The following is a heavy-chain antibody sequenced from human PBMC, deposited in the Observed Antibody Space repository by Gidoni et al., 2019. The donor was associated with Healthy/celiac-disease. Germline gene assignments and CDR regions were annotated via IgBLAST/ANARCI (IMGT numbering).Heavy chain of an antibody. CDR3: ASSEIAVVGV. V-gene: IGHV3-11*01. CDR2: ISSSVSTI. D-gene: IGHD6-19*01. CDR1: GFTFSDYY. Sequence: QVQLVESGGGLVKPGGSLRLSCAASGFTFSDYYMSWIRQAPGKGLEWVSYISSSVSTIYYADAVKGRFTVSRYNAKNSRYRQMNSLRAEYTAVYYCASSEIAVVGVWGQGTLVTVSS. J-gene: IGHJ4*02.